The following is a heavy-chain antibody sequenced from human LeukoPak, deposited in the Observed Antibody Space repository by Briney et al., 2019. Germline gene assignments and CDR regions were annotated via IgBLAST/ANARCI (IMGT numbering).Heavy chain of an antibody. CDR1: GYTFTSYD. CDR3: ARDLGGVPAANFGDYARFDY. V-gene: IGHV1-8*01. J-gene: IGHJ4*02. CDR2: MNPNSGNT. D-gene: IGHD2-2*01. Sequence: ASVKVSCKASGYTFTSYDINWVRQATGQGLEWMGWMNPNSGNTGYAQKFQGRVTMTRNTSISTAYMELSSLRSEDTAVYYCARDLGGVPAANFGDYARFDYWGQGTLVTVSS.